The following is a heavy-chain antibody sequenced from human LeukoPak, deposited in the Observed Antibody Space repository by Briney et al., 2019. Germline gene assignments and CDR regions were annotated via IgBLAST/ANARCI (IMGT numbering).Heavy chain of an antibody. D-gene: IGHD3-9*01. Sequence: ASVKVSCKASGYTFTSYDINWVRQATGQGLEWMGWMNPNSGNTGYAQKFQGRVTITRNTSISTAYMEPSSLRSEDTAVYYCARSRHYDILTGYNRPIDYWGQGTLVTVSS. J-gene: IGHJ4*02. V-gene: IGHV1-8*01. CDR1: GYTFTSYD. CDR2: MNPNSGNT. CDR3: ARSRHYDILTGYNRPIDY.